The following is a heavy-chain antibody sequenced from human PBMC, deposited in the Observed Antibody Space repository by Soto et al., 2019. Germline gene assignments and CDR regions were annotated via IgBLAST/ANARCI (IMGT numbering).Heavy chain of an antibody. CDR3: TASAYDTFLDY. V-gene: IGHV3-21*04. Sequence: GGSLRLSCAASGFTFSSYSMNWVRQAPGKGLEWVSSISSSSSYIYYADSVKGRFTISRDNAKNSLYLQMNSLKTEDTAVYYCTASAYDTFLDYWAQGSLVTVSS. CDR2: ISSSSSYI. J-gene: IGHJ4*02. CDR1: GFTFSSYS. D-gene: IGHD5-12*01.